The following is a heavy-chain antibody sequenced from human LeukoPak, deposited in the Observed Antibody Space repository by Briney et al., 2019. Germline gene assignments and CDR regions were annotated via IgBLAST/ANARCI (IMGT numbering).Heavy chain of an antibody. V-gene: IGHV3-53*01. CDR3: ARDFVGGGNYD. CDR1: GFTVSSNY. CDR2: IYSGGNT. Sequence: GGSPRLSCAASGFTVSSNYMSWVRQAPGKGLEWVSIIYSGGNTYYADSVKGRFSISRDNSKNTLFLQMNTLRAEDTAVYYCARDFVGGGNYDWGQGTLVTVSS. D-gene: IGHD2-21*01. J-gene: IGHJ4*02.